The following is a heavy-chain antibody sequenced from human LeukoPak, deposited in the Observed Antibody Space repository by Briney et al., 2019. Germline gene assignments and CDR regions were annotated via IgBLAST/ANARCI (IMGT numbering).Heavy chain of an antibody. CDR3: AREVPAASGPLGY. J-gene: IGHJ4*02. CDR2: INPNSGGT. CDR1: GYTFTGYY. V-gene: IGHV1-2*02. D-gene: IGHD2-2*01. Sequence: GASVKVSCKASGYTFTGYYMHWVRQAPGQGLEWMGWINPNSGGTNYAQKFQGRVTMTRDTSISTAYMELSRLRSDDTAVYYCAREVPAASGPLGYWGQGALVTVSS.